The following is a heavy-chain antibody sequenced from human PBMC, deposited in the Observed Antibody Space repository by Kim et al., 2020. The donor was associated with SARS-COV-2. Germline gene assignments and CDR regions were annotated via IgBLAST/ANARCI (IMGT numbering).Heavy chain of an antibody. CDR1: GYTFTSYA. CDR3: ARGPNPLPAYYDFWSGYSVALGGYLDL. V-gene: IGHV7-4-1*02. D-gene: IGHD3-3*01. CDR2: INTNTGNP. J-gene: IGHJ2*01. Sequence: ASVKVSCKASGYTFTSYAMNWVRQAPGQGLEWMGWINTNTGNPTYAQGFTGRFVFSLDTPVSTAYLQISSLKAEDTAVYYCARGPNPLPAYYDFWSGYSVALGGYLDLCGRGTLVTVSS.